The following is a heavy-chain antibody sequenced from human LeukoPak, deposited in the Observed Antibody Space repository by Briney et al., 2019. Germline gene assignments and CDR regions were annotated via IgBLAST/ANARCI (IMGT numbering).Heavy chain of an antibody. V-gene: IGHV1-24*01. CDR2: FDPEDGET. CDR3: ATGRLRLGELSNWFDP. CDR1: GYTLTELS. D-gene: IGHD3-16*02. J-gene: IGHJ5*02. Sequence: GASAKVSCKVSGYTLTELSMHWVRQAPGKGLEWMGGFDPEDGETTYAQKFQGRVTMTEDTSTDTAYMELSSLRSEDTAVYYCATGRLRLGELSNWFDPWGQGTLVTVSS.